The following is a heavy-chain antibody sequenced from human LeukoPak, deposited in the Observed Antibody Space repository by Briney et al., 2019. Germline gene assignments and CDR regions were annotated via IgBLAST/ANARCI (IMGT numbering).Heavy chain of an antibody. Sequence: ASVKVSCKASGYTFTSYYMHWVRQAPGQGLEWMGIINPSGGSTSYAQKFQGRVTMTRDTSTSTVYMELSSLRSEDTAVYYCARGREGSSWSDGRFDYWGQGTLVTVSS. J-gene: IGHJ4*02. V-gene: IGHV1-46*01. CDR3: ARGREGSSWSDGRFDY. D-gene: IGHD6-13*01. CDR1: GYTFTSYY. CDR2: INPSGGST.